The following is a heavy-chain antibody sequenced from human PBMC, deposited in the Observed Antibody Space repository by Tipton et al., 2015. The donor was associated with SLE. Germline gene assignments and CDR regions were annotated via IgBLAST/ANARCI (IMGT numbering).Heavy chain of an antibody. D-gene: IGHD6-13*01. J-gene: IGHJ4*02. CDR3: ARSAGYGSNWAHFDY. V-gene: IGHV4-59*11. CDR2: IHYSGST. Sequence: GLVKPSGTLSLTCTVSGGSISGHYWSWIRQSPGKELEWIGYIHYSGSTNYNPSLKSRVTISVDTSKNQFSLKLSSVTAADTAVYYCARSAGYGSNWAHFDYWGQGTLVTVSS. CDR1: GGSISGHY.